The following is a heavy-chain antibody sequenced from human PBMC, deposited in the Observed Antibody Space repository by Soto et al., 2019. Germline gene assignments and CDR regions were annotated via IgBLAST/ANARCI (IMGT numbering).Heavy chain of an antibody. Sequence: QLVEYGGGLFQAGGSTRLSCLASGFTVSRYDMAWVRQAPGKGLEWASIIQTGGATYYTDSAQGRFTISRDNSRNTVYLQMSSLRVEDTGVYSCVRVLYDSGVVDFWGQGSPITVS. CDR3: VRVLYDSGVVDF. J-gene: IGHJ4*02. D-gene: IGHD5-12*01. V-gene: IGHV3-53*01. CDR1: GFTVSRYD. CDR2: IQTGGAT.